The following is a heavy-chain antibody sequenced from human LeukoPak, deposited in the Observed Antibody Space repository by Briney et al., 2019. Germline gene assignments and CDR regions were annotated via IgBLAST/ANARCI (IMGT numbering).Heavy chain of an antibody. Sequence: GGSLRLSCATSGFTFSSSSMNWVRQAPGKSLEWVAFIKRDGTEEKYVDSVKGRFTISRDNAKNSLYLQMNSLRVEDTAVYYCTKGGMWGLGTMVTVSS. V-gene: IGHV3-7*05. CDR1: GFTFSSSS. D-gene: IGHD1-26*01. J-gene: IGHJ3*01. CDR2: IKRDGTEE. CDR3: TKGGM.